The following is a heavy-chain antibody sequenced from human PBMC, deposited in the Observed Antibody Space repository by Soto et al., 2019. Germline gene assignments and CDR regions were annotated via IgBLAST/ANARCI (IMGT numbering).Heavy chain of an antibody. J-gene: IGHJ6*02. CDR3: ARGHALYDSSGYYYYYYGMDV. V-gene: IGHV4-4*07. D-gene: IGHD3-22*01. CDR2: IYTSGST. CDR1: GGSISSYY. Sequence: KLSETLYLPCTVSGGSISSYYWSWIRQPAGKGREWIGRIYTSGSTNYNPSLKSRVNMSVDTSKNQVSLKLSSVTAADTAVYYCARGHALYDSSGYYYYYYGMDVWGQGTTVTVSS.